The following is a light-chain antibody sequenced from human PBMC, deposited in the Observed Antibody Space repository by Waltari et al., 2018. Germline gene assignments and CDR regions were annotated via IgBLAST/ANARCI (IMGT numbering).Light chain of an antibody. Sequence: EIALTQSPVTLSLSPGDRATLSCRASQSVGRSLSWYQQKPGQPPRLLIYDASTRATSSPARISGSGSGTDFTLTIGSLEPEDFAVYFCLERSSWPPTFGGGTTVDIK. CDR2: DAS. CDR3: LERSSWPPT. J-gene: IGKJ4*01. CDR1: QSVGRS. V-gene: IGKV3-11*01.